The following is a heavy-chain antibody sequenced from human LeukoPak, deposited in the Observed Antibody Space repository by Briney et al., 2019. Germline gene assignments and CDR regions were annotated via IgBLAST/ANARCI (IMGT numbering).Heavy chain of an antibody. J-gene: IGHJ1*01. CDR2: IRSRADGGTA. D-gene: IGHD6-6*01. V-gene: IGHV3-15*01. CDR1: GFTFRDAR. CDR3: ARGVRGARIAATEYFQH. Sequence: PGGSLRLSCAASGFTFRDARMAWVRQAPGKGLEWVGRIRSRADGGTAEYATAVEGRFTISRDNSKNMLYLQMNSLRAEDTAVYYCARGVRGARIAATEYFQHWGQGTLVTVSS.